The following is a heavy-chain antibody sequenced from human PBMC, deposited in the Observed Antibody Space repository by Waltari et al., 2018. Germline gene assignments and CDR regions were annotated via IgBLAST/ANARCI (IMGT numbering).Heavy chain of an antibody. CDR3: AKGQAFIVVAIASTTWFDP. CDR2: ISGSGGSK. CDR1: GFAFSNYA. D-gene: IGHD2-15*01. J-gene: IGHJ5*02. V-gene: IGHV3-23*01. Sequence: EVQVLESGGGLVQPGGSLRLSCAASGFAFSNYAMTWVRQAPGKGLEWVSVISGSGGSKYYADTVKDRFTISRDNSKNTLYLQMDSLGVDDTAVYYCAKGQAFIVVAIASTTWFDPWGQGTLVTVSS.